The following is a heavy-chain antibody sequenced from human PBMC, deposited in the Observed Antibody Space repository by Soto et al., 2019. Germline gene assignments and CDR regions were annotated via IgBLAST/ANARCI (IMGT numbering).Heavy chain of an antibody. CDR2: IVPIFGTT. CDR1: GGTFSNYA. CDR3: ARVEAVAGLYNDHGLDV. D-gene: IGHD6-19*01. J-gene: IGHJ6*02. Sequence: QVQLVQSGAEVKKPGSSVKVSCKVSGGTFSNYAIDWVRLAPGHGLEWMGGIVPIFGTTYYTQKFQGRARIIADDSRTTAYLEMSSLRSEDTAIYYCARVEAVAGLYNDHGLDVWGQGAAVTVSS. V-gene: IGHV1-69*12.